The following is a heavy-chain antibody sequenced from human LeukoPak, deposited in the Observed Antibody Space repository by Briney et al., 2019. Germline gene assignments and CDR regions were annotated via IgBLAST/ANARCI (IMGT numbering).Heavy chain of an antibody. CDR1: GGTFSSYA. Sequence: ASVKVSCKASGGTFSSYAISWVRQAPGQGLEWMGRIIPIFGTANYAQKFQGRVTITTDGSTSTAYMELSSLRSGDTAVYYCARDRPRWPFDPWGQGTLVTVSS. CDR2: IIPIFGTA. CDR3: ARDRPRWPFDP. D-gene: IGHD2-15*01. V-gene: IGHV1-69*05. J-gene: IGHJ5*02.